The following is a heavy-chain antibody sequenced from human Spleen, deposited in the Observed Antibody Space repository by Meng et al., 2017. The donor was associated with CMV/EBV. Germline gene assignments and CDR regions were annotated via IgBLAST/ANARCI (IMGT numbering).Heavy chain of an antibody. CDR3: ASSGGLAGRLLYY. Sequence: DSEITFSDYYMSWIRQAPGKGLEWVSYISSGGSTIYYADSVKGRFTISRDNGKNSVYLQMNSLRAEDTAVYYCASSGGLAGRLLYYWGRGTLVTVSS. CDR1: EITFSDYY. J-gene: IGHJ4*02. V-gene: IGHV3-11*04. CDR2: ISSGGSTI. D-gene: IGHD1-26*01.